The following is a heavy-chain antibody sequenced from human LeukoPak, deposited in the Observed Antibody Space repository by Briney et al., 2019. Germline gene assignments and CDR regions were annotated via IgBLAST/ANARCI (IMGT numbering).Heavy chain of an antibody. Sequence: GGSLRLSCAASGFTVSSNYMSWVRQAPGKGLEWVSVIYSGGSTYYADSVKGRFTISRDNPKNTLYLQMNGLRAEDTAVYYCAREAVAGLAYYYYGMDVWGQGTTVTVSS. V-gene: IGHV3-66*01. J-gene: IGHJ6*02. CDR2: IYSGGST. CDR1: GFTVSSNY. D-gene: IGHD6-19*01. CDR3: AREAVAGLAYYYYGMDV.